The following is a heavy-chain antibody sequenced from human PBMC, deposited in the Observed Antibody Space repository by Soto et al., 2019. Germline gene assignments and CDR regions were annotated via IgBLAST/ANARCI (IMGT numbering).Heavy chain of an antibody. Sequence: PGGSLRLSCAASGFTFSSYGMHWVRQAPGKGLEWVAVISYDGSNKYYADSVKGRFTISRDNSKNTLYLQMNSLRAEDTAVYYCARNGYSGDDSQGFDYWGQGTLVTVSS. D-gene: IGHD5-12*01. CDR2: ISYDGSNK. V-gene: IGHV3-30*03. CDR3: ARNGYSGDDSQGFDY. CDR1: GFTFSSYG. J-gene: IGHJ4*02.